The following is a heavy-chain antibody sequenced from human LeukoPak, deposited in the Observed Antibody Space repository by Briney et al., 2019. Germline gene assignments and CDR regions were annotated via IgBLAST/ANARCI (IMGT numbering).Heavy chain of an antibody. D-gene: IGHD3-22*01. J-gene: IGHJ6*03. CDR2: IIPIFGTA. CDR1: GGTFSSYA. Sequence: VASVKVSCKASGGTFSSYAISWVRQAPGQGLEWMGGIIPIFGTANYAQKFQGRVTITADESTSTAYMELSSLRSEDTAVYYCAREGITMIERGPYYYYYYMDVWGKGTTVTVSS. V-gene: IGHV1-69*13. CDR3: AREGITMIERGPYYYYYYMDV.